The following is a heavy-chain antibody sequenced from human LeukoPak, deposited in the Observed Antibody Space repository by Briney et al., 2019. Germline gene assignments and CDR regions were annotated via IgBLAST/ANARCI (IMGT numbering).Heavy chain of an antibody. CDR1: GGSISSGGYY. CDR3: ASQCSGGSCYSRYYYGMDV. V-gene: IGHV4-39*01. CDR2: IYYSGST. Sequence: SETLSLTCTVSGGSISSGGYYWSWIRQPPGKGLEWIGSIYYSGSTYYNPSLKSRVTISVDSSKNQFSLKLSSVTAADTAVYYCASQCSGGSCYSRYYYGMDVWGQGTTVTVSS. D-gene: IGHD2-15*01. J-gene: IGHJ6*02.